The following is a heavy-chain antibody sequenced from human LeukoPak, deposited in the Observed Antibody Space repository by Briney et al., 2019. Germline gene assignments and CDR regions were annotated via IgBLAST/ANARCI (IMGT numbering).Heavy chain of an antibody. CDR1: GGSISSYY. J-gene: IGHJ5*02. Sequence: SETLSLTCTVSGGSISSYYWSWIRQPPGKGLEWIGYIYYSGSTNYNPSLKSRVTISVDTSKNQFSLKLSSVTAADTAVYYCARQEGYYGSGSDWFDPWGQGTLVTVSS. CDR3: ARQEGYYGSGSDWFDP. V-gene: IGHV4-59*01. D-gene: IGHD3-10*01. CDR2: IYYSGST.